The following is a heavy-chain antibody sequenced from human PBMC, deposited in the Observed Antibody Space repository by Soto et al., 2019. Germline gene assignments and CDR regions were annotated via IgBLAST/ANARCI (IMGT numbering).Heavy chain of an antibody. CDR1: GFTCKTNW. CDR3: ARDLRVGLAGPRV. V-gene: IGHV3-74*01. J-gene: IGHJ4*02. Sequence: EVQLVESGGGLVQPGGSLRLSCVASGFTCKTNWMHWIRQGPGKGLLWVSRINGDATTTTYADAVKGRFTVSRDNAKNTLYLQMNSLSAEDTGTYYCARDLRVGLAGPRVWGQGTLV. D-gene: IGHD1-26*01. CDR2: INGDATTT.